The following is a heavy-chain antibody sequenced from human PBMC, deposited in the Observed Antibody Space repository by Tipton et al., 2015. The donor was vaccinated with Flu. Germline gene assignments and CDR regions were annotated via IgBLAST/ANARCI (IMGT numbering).Heavy chain of an antibody. D-gene: IGHD1-1*01. CDR1: GGSVTNGYH. V-gene: IGHV4-31*03. CDR2: IHYTGTT. J-gene: IGHJ4*02. CDR3: ARDTSTTPRAFEF. Sequence: TLSLTCTLSGGSVTNGYHWKWIRQRPGKGLEWIGNIHYTGTTSYNPSLESRVTMSLGTSKTKFSLEVRSVTAADPAMYFCARDTSTTPRAFEFWGQGTVVTAAS.